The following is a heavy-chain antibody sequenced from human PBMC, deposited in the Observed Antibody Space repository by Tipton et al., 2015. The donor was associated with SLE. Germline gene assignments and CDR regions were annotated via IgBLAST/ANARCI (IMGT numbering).Heavy chain of an antibody. Sequence: TLSLTCTVSGGSISSYYWSWIRQPPGKGLEWIGYIYYSGSTNYNPSLKSRVTISVDTSKNQFSLKLSSVTAADTAVYYCARLTRWEGAFDLWGQGTMVTVSP. CDR2: IYYSGST. D-gene: IGHD1-26*01. CDR1: GGSISSYY. J-gene: IGHJ3*01. V-gene: IGHV4-59*08. CDR3: ARLTRWEGAFDL.